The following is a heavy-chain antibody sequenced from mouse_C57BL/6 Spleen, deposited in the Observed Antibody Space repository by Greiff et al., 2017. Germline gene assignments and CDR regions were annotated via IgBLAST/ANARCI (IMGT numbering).Heavy chain of an antibody. J-gene: IGHJ3*01. CDR2: ISDGGSYT. Sequence: EVQVVESGGGLVKPGGSLKLSCAASGFTFSSYAMSWVRQTPEKRLEWVATISDGGSYTYYPDNVKGRFTISRDNAKNNLYLQMSHLKSEDTAMYYCARVEPWFAYWGQGTLVTVSA. CDR1: GFTFSSYA. V-gene: IGHV5-4*01. CDR3: ARVEPWFAY.